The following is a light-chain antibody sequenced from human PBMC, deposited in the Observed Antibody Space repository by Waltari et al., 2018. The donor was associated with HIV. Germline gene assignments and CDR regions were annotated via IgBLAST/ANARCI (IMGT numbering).Light chain of an antibody. CDR1: SSNIGARAHFD. J-gene: IGLJ3*02. Sequence: QSVLTQPPSVSGAPGQTVTISCTGSSSNIGARAHFDVHWYQQRPGTAPKLLIYGNNTRPSGVPDRFSGSKSGASASLAITGLQAEDEADYYCQFYDTRLSGSVFGGGTKLTFL. CDR2: GNN. CDR3: QFYDTRLSGSV. V-gene: IGLV1-40*01.